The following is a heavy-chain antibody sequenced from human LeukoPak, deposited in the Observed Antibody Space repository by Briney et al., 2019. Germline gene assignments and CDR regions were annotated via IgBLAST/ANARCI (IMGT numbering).Heavy chain of an antibody. CDR2: IYYSGST. D-gene: IGHD3-10*01. Sequence: SETLSLTCTVSGGSISSYYWSWIRQPPGKGLEWIGYIYYSGSTNYNPSLKSRVTISVDTSKNQFSLKLSSVTAADTAVYYCARVGRYYYGSGSTYFDYWGQGTLVTVSS. J-gene: IGHJ4*02. CDR3: ARVGRYYYGSGSTYFDY. V-gene: IGHV4-59*01. CDR1: GGSISSYY.